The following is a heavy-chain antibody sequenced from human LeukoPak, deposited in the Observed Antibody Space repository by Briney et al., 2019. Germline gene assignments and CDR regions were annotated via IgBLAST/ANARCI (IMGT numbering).Heavy chain of an antibody. CDR3: ARRSGYYWDAFDV. J-gene: IGHJ3*01. CDR2: IKQDESEK. Sequence: GGSLRLSCAVSGFNFNSYWMNWVRQAPGKGLEWVANIKQDESEKNYVDSVKGRFTISRDNANKLLHLQMNNLRADDTAVYYCARRSGYYWDAFDVWGQGTMVTVSS. D-gene: IGHD3-22*01. V-gene: IGHV3-7*01. CDR1: GFNFNSYW.